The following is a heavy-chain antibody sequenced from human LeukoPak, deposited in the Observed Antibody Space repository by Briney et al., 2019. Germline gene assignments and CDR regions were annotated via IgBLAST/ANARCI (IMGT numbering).Heavy chain of an antibody. CDR3: ARDETATSYPYYYYGMDV. CDR1: GFTFSDYY. CDR2: ISSSGSTI. Sequence: GGSLRLSCAASGFTFSDYYISWIRQAPGKGLEWVSYISSSGSTIYYAGSVKGRFTISRDNAKNSLYLQMNSLRAEDTAVYYCARDETATSYPYYYYGMDVWGQGTSVTVSS. J-gene: IGHJ6*02. V-gene: IGHV3-11*04. D-gene: IGHD5-24*01.